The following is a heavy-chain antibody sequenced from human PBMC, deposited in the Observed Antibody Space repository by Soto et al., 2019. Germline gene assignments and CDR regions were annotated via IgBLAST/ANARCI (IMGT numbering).Heavy chain of an antibody. CDR2: ISTDNGNT. CDR3: ARDQGITTSGVYSMYYYGKDV. V-gene: IGHV1-18*01. J-gene: IGHJ6*02. D-gene: IGHD3-3*01. Sequence: ASVKVSCKASGYTFTNSGISWVRQAPGQGLEWMGWISTDNGNTNYAQHLQGRVSMTTDTSTSTAYMDLRSLRSDDTAVYYCARDQGITTSGVYSMYYYGKDVWGQGTTGTDS. CDR1: GYTFTNSG.